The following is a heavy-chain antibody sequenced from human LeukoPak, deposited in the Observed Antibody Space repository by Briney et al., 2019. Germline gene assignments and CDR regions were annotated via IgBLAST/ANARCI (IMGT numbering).Heavy chain of an antibody. CDR2: ISAYNGNT. D-gene: IGHD3-22*01. Sequence: GASVKVSCKASGYTFTSYGISWVRQAPGQGLEWMGWISAYNGNTNYAQKLQGRVTVTTDTSTSTAYMELRSLRSDDTAVYYCARGRPYYYDSSGYLFDYWGQGTLVTVSS. J-gene: IGHJ4*02. CDR3: ARGRPYYYDSSGYLFDY. V-gene: IGHV1-18*01. CDR1: GYTFTSYG.